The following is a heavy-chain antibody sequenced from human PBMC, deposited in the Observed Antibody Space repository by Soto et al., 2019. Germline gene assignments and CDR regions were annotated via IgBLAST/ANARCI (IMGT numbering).Heavy chain of an antibody. CDR3: ARDRGQWDYGDYGREMDAFDI. CDR1: GFTFSSYG. CDR2: IWYDGSNK. V-gene: IGHV3-33*01. J-gene: IGHJ3*02. Sequence: GGSLRLSCAASGFTFSSYGMHWVRQAPGKGLEWVAVIWYDGSNKYYADSVKGRFTISRDNSKNTLYLQMNSLRAEDTAVYYCARDRGQWDYGDYGREMDAFDIWGQGTMVTVSS. D-gene: IGHD4-17*01.